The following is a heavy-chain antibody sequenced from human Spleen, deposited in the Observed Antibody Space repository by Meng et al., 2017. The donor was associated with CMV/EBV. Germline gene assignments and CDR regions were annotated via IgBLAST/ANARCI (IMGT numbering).Heavy chain of an antibody. V-gene: IGHV4-39*07. CDR1: GGSINSSSYY. D-gene: IGHD2-2*01. CDR3: ARIRYCSSTSCWAIQTHDAFDI. J-gene: IGHJ3*02. CDR2: IYYSGST. Sequence: GSLRLSCTVSGGSINSSSYYWGWIRQPPGKGLEWIGSIYYSGSTYYNPSLKSRVTISVDTPKNQFSLKLSSVTAADTAVYYCARIRYCSSTSCWAIQTHDAFDIWGQGVLVTVSS.